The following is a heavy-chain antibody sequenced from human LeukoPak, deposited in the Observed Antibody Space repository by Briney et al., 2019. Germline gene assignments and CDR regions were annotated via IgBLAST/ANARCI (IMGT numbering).Heavy chain of an antibody. CDR3: ARAYYDSSGYYLFDY. J-gene: IGHJ4*02. CDR1: GGTFSSYA. Sequence: ASVKVSCKASGGTFSSYAISWVRQAPGQGLEWMGRIIPIFGTANYAQKFQGRVTITTDESTSTAYMELSSLRSEDTAVYYCARAYYDSSGYYLFDYWGQGTLVTVSS. D-gene: IGHD3-22*01. CDR2: IIPIFGTA. V-gene: IGHV1-69*05.